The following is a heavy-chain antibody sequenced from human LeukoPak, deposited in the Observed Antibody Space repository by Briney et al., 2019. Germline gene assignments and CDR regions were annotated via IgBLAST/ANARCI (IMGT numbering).Heavy chain of an antibody. Sequence: GGSLRLSCAASEFSVGSNYMTWVRQAPGKGLEWVSLIYSGGSTYYADSVKGRFTISRDNSKNTLYLQMNSLRAEDTAVYYCAKDPRLARGDYWGQGTLVTVSS. V-gene: IGHV3-66*01. CDR3: AKDPRLARGDY. CDR1: EFSVGSNY. J-gene: IGHJ4*02. CDR2: IYSGGST. D-gene: IGHD1-26*01.